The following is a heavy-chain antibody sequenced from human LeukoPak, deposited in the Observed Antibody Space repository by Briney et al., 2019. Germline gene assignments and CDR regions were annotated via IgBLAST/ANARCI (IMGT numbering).Heavy chain of an antibody. V-gene: IGHV3-48*01. CDR3: ARDKGWNDYVWGSYRWTLDY. Sequence: GGSLRLSWAASGFTFSSYSMNWVRQAPGKGLEWVSYISSSSSTIYYADSVKGRFTISRDNAKNSLYLQMNSLRAEDTAVYYCARDKGWNDYVWGSYRWTLDYWGQGTLVTVSS. CDR1: GFTFSSYS. D-gene: IGHD3-16*02. J-gene: IGHJ4*02. CDR2: ISSSSSTI.